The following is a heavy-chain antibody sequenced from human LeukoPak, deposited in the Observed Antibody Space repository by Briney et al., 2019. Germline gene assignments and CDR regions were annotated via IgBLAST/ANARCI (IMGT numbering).Heavy chain of an antibody. CDR1: GGSISSYY. V-gene: IGHV4-59*08. CDR2: IYYSGST. Sequence: PSETLSLTCTVSGGSISSYYWSWIRQPPGKGLEWIGYIYYSGSTNYNPSLKSRVTISVDTSKNQFSLKLSSVTAADTAVYYCARQCPTYDFWSGYCFDYWGQGTLVTVSS. J-gene: IGHJ4*02. D-gene: IGHD3-3*01. CDR3: ARQCPTYDFWSGYCFDY.